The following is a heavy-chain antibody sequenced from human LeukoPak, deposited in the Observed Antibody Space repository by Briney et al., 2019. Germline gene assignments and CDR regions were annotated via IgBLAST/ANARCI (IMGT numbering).Heavy chain of an antibody. D-gene: IGHD3-10*01. CDR2: INPNSGGT. J-gene: IGHJ6*02. CDR1: GYTFTGYY. Sequence: ASVKVSCKASGYTFTGYYMHWVRQAPGQGLEWMGWINPNSGGTNYAQKFQGRVTMTRDTSISTAYMELSRLRSDDTAVYYCARGFRYGSGSYSGMDVWGQGTTVTVSS. CDR3: ARGFRYGSGSYSGMDV. V-gene: IGHV1-2*02.